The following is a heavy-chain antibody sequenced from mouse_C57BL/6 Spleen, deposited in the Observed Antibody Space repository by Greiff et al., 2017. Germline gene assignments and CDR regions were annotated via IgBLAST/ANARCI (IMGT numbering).Heavy chain of an antibody. CDR1: GYTFTSYW. CDR3: AREDGYYHY. J-gene: IGHJ2*01. D-gene: IGHD2-3*01. CDR2: IDPSDSET. V-gene: IGHV1-52*01. Sequence: QVQLQQSGAELVRPGSSVKLSCKASGYTFTSYWMHWVKQRPIQGLEWIGNIDPSDSETHYNQKFKDKATLTVDKSSSTAYMQLSSLTSEDSAVYYCAREDGYYHYWGQGTTLTVSS.